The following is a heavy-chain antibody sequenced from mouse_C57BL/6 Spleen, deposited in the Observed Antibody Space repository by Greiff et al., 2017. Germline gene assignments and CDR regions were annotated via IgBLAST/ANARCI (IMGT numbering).Heavy chain of an antibody. D-gene: IGHD2-1*01. CDR3: AREGDYGNIFAY. CDR2: IYPSDSET. J-gene: IGHJ3*01. Sequence: QVQLQQPGAELVRPGSSVKLSCKASGYTFTSYWMDWVKQRPGQGLEWIGNIYPSDSETHYNQKFKDKATLTVDKSSSTAYMQLSSLTSEDSAVYYCAREGDYGNIFAYWGQGTLVTVSA. CDR1: GYTFTSYW. V-gene: IGHV1-61*01.